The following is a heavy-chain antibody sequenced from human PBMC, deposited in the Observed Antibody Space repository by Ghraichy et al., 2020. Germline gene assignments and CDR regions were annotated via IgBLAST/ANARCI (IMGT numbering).Heavy chain of an antibody. V-gene: IGHV2-5*01. CDR1: GFSLSTSGVG. J-gene: IGHJ6*03. CDR3: AHSVDYDFWSGYYTGPYYMDV. Sequence: SGPTLVKPTQTLTLTCTFSGFSLSTSGVGVGWIRQPPGKALEWLALIYWNDDKRYSPSLKSRLTITKDNSQNQVVLTMTNMDPVDTATYYLAHSVDYDFWSGYYTGPYYMDVWGKGTTVTVSS. CDR2: IYWNDDK. D-gene: IGHD3-3*01.